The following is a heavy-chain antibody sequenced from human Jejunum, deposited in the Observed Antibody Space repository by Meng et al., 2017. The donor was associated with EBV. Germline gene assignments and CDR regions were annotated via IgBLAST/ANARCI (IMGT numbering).Heavy chain of an antibody. CDR1: GGTFSSYV. CDR3: ARDQGRDYDSSTYYTH. V-gene: IGHV1-69*06. CDR2: IIPIFGRT. J-gene: IGHJ4*02. D-gene: IGHD3-22*01. Sequence: QGQVVQCGAEVKKPGASVKVSCKASGGTFSSYVINWVRQAPGQGLEWMGGIIPIFGRTNYALEFQDRVTITADKFTSTVYMEMSSLKSEDTAVYYCARDQGRDYDSSTYYTHWGRGTLVTVSS.